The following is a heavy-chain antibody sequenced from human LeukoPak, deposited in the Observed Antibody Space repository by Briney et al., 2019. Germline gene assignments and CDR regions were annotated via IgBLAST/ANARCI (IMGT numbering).Heavy chain of an antibody. V-gene: IGHV3-30*02. J-gene: IGHJ4*02. Sequence: GGSLRLSCAASGFTFSSYGMHWVRQAPGKGLEWVAFIRYDGSNKYYADSVKGRFTISRDNSKNTLYLQMNSLRAEGTAVYYCAKAMTTVTDLDYWGQGTLVTVSS. CDR3: AKAMTTVTDLDY. CDR2: IRYDGSNK. CDR1: GFTFSSYG. D-gene: IGHD4-17*01.